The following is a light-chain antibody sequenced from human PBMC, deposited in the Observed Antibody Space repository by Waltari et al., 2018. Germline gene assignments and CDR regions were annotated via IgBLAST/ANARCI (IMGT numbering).Light chain of an antibody. V-gene: IGLV8-61*01. CDR3: VLSMGSGIWV. CDR2: STN. CDR1: SGLVSACNF. Sequence: QTVVPQTLSFSVSPGGTFTRTCGWSSGLVSACNFPTWYQQTPGQAPRTLIYSTNTRSSGVPDRFSGSILGNKAALTLTGAQADDESVYYCVLSMGSGIWVFGGGTRLTVL. J-gene: IGLJ3*02.